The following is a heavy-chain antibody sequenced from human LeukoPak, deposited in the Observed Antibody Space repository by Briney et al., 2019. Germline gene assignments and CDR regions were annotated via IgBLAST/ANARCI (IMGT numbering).Heavy chain of an antibody. CDR1: GSTFSSYG. CDR2: ISYDGSNK. V-gene: IGHV3-30*18. J-gene: IGHJ4*02. D-gene: IGHD1-26*01. Sequence: GGSLRLSCAASGSTFSSYGMHWVRQAPGTGLGWVAVISYDGSNKYYADSVKGRFTISRDNSKNTLYLQMNSLRAEDTAVYYCAKDSQWELRGFDYWGQGTLVTVSS. CDR3: AKDSQWELRGFDY.